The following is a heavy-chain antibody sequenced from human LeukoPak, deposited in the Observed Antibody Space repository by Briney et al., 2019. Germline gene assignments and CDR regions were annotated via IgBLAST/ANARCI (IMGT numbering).Heavy chain of an antibody. J-gene: IGHJ4*02. Sequence: GGSLRLSCAASGVTFSSYAMNWVRQAPGKGLEWLGRIKTKTDGGTTEYAAPVKGRFTISRDDSKNTVYLQMNSLKIDDTAVYYCTTVPPWVTTGYFNYWGQGTLVTVSS. CDR2: IKTKTDGGTT. CDR3: TTVPPWVTTGYFNY. D-gene: IGHD4-17*01. V-gene: IGHV3-15*01. CDR1: GVTFSSYA.